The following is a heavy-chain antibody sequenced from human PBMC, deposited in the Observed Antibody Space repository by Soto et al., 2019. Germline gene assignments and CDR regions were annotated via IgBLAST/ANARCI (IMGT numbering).Heavy chain of an antibody. CDR2: IIPIFGTA. V-gene: IGHV1-69*13. J-gene: IGHJ6*02. D-gene: IGHD6-13*01. CDR1: GGTFSSYA. CDR3: AAVTGYSSSEVYGMDV. Sequence: SVKVSCKASGGTFSSYAISWVRQDPGQGLGWMGGIIPIFGTANYAQKFQGRVTITADESTSTAYMELSSLRSEDTAVYYCAAVTGYSSSEVYGMDVWGQGTTVTVSS.